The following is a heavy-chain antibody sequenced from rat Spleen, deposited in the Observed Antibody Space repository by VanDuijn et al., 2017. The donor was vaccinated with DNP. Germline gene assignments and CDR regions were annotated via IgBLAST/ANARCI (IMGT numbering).Heavy chain of an antibody. CDR1: GFTFSDYN. Sequence: EVQLVESGGGLVQPGRSLKLSCAASGFTFSDYNMAWVRQAPKKGLEWVATISYDGSSTYYRDSVKGRFTISRDNAKSTLYLQMDSLRSEDTATYYCSRPDACGQGVMVTVSS. CDR3: SRPDA. J-gene: IGHJ2*01. CDR2: ISYDGSST. V-gene: IGHV5-7*01. D-gene: IGHD1-6*01.